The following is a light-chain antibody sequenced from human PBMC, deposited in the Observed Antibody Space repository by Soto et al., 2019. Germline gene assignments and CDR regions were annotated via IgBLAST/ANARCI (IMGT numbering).Light chain of an antibody. J-gene: IGKJ5*01. V-gene: IGKV1-39*01. Sequence: DLQLTQSPSSLSASVGDRGTITCRASQTITTYLSWFQQKPGKAPKLLVYGASSLQSGVPSRFSGSGSGTEFTLTISSLQSEDFATYYCQQSYTTPITFGQGTRLEI. CDR3: QQSYTTPIT. CDR2: GAS. CDR1: QTITTY.